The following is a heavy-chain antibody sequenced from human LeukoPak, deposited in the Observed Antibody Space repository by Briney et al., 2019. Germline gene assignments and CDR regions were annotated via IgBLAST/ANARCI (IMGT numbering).Heavy chain of an antibody. D-gene: IGHD3-10*01. J-gene: IGHJ3*02. CDR3: VREDRILLWNDAFDI. Sequence: GGSLRLSCAASGFTFSSYVMHWVRQAPGKGLEWVAFIRYDGSNKYYADSVKGRFTISRDNSKNTLYLQMNSLRGEDTAVYYCVREDRILLWNDAFDIWGQGTMVTVSS. CDR2: IRYDGSNK. V-gene: IGHV3-30*02. CDR1: GFTFSSYV.